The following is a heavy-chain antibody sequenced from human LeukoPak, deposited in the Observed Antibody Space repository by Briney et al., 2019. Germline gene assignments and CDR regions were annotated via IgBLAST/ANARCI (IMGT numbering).Heavy chain of an antibody. V-gene: IGHV3-11*01. CDR1: GFTFSDYY. D-gene: IGHD5-12*01. J-gene: IGHJ4*02. CDR2: ISSSGSTI. CDR3: VRRAGYSGYLHYFDY. Sequence: PGGSLRLSCAASGFTFSDYYMSWIRQAPGKGLEWVSYISSSGSTIYYADSVKGRFTISRDNAKNSLYLQMNSLRAEDTAVYYCVRRAGYSGYLHYFDYWGQGTLVTVSS.